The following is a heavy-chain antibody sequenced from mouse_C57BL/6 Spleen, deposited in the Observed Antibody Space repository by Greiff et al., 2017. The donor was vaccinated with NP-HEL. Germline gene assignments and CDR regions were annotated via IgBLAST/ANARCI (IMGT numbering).Heavy chain of an antibody. J-gene: IGHJ4*01. CDR1: GYSITSGYY. Sequence: VQLKESGPGLVKPSQSLSLTCSVTGYSITSGYYWNWIRQFPGNKLEWMGYISYDGSNNYNPSLKNRISITRDTSKNQFFLKLNSVTTEDTATYYCARGVTTGYYYAMDYWGQGTSVTVSS. CDR2: ISYDGSN. D-gene: IGHD2-2*01. CDR3: ARGVTTGYYYAMDY. V-gene: IGHV3-6*01.